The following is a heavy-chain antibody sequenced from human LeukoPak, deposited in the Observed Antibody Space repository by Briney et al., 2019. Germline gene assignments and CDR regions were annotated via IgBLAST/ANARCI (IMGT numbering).Heavy chain of an antibody. CDR1: GGSIRSVDHC. D-gene: IGHD1-1*01. CDR3: ARTWIPTPLDY. CDR2: ISYTGIT. Sequence: SETLSLTCSASGGSIRSVDHCWSWIRQAPGKGLEWIGYISYTGITYYNPSLKSRLTISVDTSTHQFSLTLTSVTAAATAVYYCARTWIPTPLDYWGQGTLVTVSS. J-gene: IGHJ4*02. V-gene: IGHV4-30-4*01.